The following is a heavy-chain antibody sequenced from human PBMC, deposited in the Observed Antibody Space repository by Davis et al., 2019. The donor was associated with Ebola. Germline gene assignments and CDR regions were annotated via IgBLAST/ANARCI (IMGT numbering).Heavy chain of an antibody. J-gene: IGHJ5*02. CDR2: INPNSGET. D-gene: IGHD5-18*01. CDR1: GYTFTDYY. Sequence: AASVKVSCKASGYTFTDYYIHWVRQAPGQGLERVGRINPNSGETNYAQRFQDRVTMTIDTSINTAYLELDRLRSDDTAVYYCARGHTYGRWDDWFDPWGQGTLVTVSS. CDR3: ARGHTYGRWDDWFDP. V-gene: IGHV1-2*06.